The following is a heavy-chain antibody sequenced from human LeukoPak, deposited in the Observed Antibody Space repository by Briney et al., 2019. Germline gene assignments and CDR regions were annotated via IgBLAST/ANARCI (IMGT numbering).Heavy chain of an antibody. V-gene: IGHV3-23*01. CDR1: GFTFSIYA. J-gene: IGHJ4*02. CDR2: ISGSGGST. D-gene: IGHD6-13*01. Sequence: GGSLRLSCAASGFTFSIYAMSWVRQAPGKGLEWVSGISGSGGSTYYADSVKGRFTISRDNSKNTLYLQMNSLRAEDTAVYYCAKDSLGYSSSWYSYWGQGTLVTVSS. CDR3: AKDSLGYSSSWYSY.